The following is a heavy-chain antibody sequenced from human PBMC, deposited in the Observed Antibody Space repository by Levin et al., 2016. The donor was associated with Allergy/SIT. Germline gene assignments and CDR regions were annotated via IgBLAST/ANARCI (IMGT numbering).Heavy chain of an antibody. V-gene: IGHV1-2*02. D-gene: IGHD3-16*01. CDR1: GYTFTDYY. J-gene: IGHJ2*01. CDR3: ARDSQGDQGYPSFFNL. Sequence: ASVKVSCKTSGYTFTDYYMSWVRQAPGQGLEWMGWINPKSGGTNYARKFQGRVTLTRDTSINTAYLELTSLRSDDTAVYYCARDSQGDQGYPSFFNLWGRGTLVSVSS. CDR2: INPKSGGT.